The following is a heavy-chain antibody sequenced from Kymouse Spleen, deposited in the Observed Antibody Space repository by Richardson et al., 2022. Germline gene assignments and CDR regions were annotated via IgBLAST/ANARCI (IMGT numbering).Heavy chain of an antibody. CDR1: GFTFSNAW. CDR2: IKSKTDGGTT. D-gene: IGHD2-2*02. V-gene: IGHV3-15*01. J-gene: IGHJ6*02. CDR3: LCSSTSCYDSSSSDYYYYGMDV. Sequence: EVQLVESGGGLVKPGGSLRLSCAASGFTFSNAWMSWVRQAPGKGLEWVGRIKSKTDGGTTDYAAPVKGRFTISRDDSKNTLYLQMNSLKTEDTAVYYCLCSSTSCYDSSSSDYYYYGMDVWGQGTTVTVSS.